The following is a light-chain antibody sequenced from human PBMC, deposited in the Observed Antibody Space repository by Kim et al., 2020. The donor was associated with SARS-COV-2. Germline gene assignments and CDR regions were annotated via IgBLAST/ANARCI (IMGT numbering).Light chain of an antibody. CDR1: QTLSGR. Sequence: ATLSASVGDRVTITGRASQTLSGRLAWYQQKPGKAPKLLIFDASTLESGVQSRFRGSGSGTDFILTISSLQPDDSATYYCQHRKTFGQGTKVDIK. J-gene: IGKJ1*01. V-gene: IGKV1-5*01. CDR2: DAS. CDR3: QHRKT.